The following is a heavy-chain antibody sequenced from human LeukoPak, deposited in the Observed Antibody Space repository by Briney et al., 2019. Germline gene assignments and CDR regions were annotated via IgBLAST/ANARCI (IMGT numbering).Heavy chain of an antibody. D-gene: IGHD3-10*01. CDR2: ISYDGSKK. V-gene: IGHV3-30-3*01. CDR3: ARDAYYQYFQD. J-gene: IGHJ1*01. Sequence: GRSLRLSSAASGFTFSSYAMHWVRQAPGKGLEWVTIISYDGSKKYYAESVKGRFTISRDNSKNTLYLQMNSLRAEDTAVYYCARDAYYQYFQDWGQGTLVTVSS. CDR1: GFTFSSYA.